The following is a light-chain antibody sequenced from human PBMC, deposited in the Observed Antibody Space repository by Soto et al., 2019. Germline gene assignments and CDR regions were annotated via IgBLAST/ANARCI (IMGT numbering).Light chain of an antibody. J-gene: IGLJ3*02. Sequence: QAVVTQPPSLSAAPGQKVTISCSGSSSNIGINSVSWYQQLPGTAPKLLIYDNDKRHSGIPDRFSGSRSGTSATLGIAGLQTGCEAASSCGACDSSLTTCGFGGGPTLTVL. CDR3: GACDSSLTTCG. CDR1: SSNIGINS. CDR2: DND. V-gene: IGLV1-51*01.